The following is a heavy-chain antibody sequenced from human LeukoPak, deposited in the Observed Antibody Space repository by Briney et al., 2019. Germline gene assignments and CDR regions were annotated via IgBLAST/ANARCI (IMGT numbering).Heavy chain of an antibody. CDR2: ISGSGGST. CDR3: AKPVGYCSGGSCYSVDY. V-gene: IGHV3-23*01. Sequence: GGSLRLSCAASGFTFSSYAMSWVRQAPGKGLEWVSAISGSGGSTYYAGSVKGRFTISRDNSKNTLYLQMNSLRAEDTAVYYCAKPVGYCSGGSCYSVDYWGQGTLVTVSS. D-gene: IGHD2-15*01. J-gene: IGHJ4*02. CDR1: GFTFSSYA.